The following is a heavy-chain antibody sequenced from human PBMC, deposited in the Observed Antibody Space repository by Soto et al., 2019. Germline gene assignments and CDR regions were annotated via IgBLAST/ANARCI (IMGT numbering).Heavy chain of an antibody. D-gene: IGHD1-7*01. Sequence: QVQLVQSGAEVKKPGSSVKVSCKASGGTFSSYAISWVRQAPGQGLEWMGGIIPIFGTANYAQKFQGRVTLTAEESTSTTYMELSSLRSEDTAVYYCATLRGVELYYYDGMDVWGQGTTVTVSS. J-gene: IGHJ6*02. V-gene: IGHV1-69*01. CDR3: ATLRGVELYYYDGMDV. CDR2: IIPIFGTA. CDR1: GGTFSSYA.